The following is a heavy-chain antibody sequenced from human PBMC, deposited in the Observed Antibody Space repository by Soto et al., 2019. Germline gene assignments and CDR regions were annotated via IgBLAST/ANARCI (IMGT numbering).Heavy chain of an antibody. V-gene: IGHV1-18*01. CDR2: INPYNGYT. Sequence: QIQLVQSGAEVKKPGASVKVSCKASGYTFTDYGLSWVRQAPGQGLEWMEWINPYNGYTHYPQKLHGTATLTTDTSTSTAYMELRSLTSDGSAVDSCVVAIVGRRFDYWGQGTLVTVSS. D-gene: IGHD3-22*01. CDR1: GYTFTDYG. CDR3: VVAIVGRRFDY. J-gene: IGHJ4*02.